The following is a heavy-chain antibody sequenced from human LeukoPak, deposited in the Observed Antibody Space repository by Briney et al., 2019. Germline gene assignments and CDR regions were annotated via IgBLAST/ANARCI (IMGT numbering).Heavy chain of an antibody. D-gene: IGHD6-19*01. CDR2: ISTIGIT. J-gene: IGHJ6*03. V-gene: IGHV4-61*02. CDR1: SGSISSSNYY. Sequence: PSETLSLTCTVSSGSISSSNYYWSWIRQPAGGGLEWIGRISTIGITNYNPSLISRVTISMDTTKNQFSLKLSSVTAADTAVYFCARTQEAGYSSGRYDSYYYYYMDVWGKGTTVTISS. CDR3: ARTQEAGYSSGRYDSYYYYYMDV.